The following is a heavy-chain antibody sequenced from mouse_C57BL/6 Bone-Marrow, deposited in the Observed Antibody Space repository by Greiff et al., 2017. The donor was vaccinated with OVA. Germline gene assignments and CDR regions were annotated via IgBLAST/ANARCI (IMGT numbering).Heavy chain of an antibody. CDR1: GFNIKDDY. CDR2: IDPENGDT. CDR3: TFLWYYFDY. Sequence: EVKLMESGAELVRPGASVKLSCTASGFNIKDDYMHWVKQRPEQGLEWIGWIDPENGDTEYASKFQGKATITADTSSNTAYLQLSSLTSEDTAVYYCTFLWYYFDYWGQGTTLTVSS. D-gene: IGHD1-1*02. J-gene: IGHJ2*01. V-gene: IGHV14-4*01.